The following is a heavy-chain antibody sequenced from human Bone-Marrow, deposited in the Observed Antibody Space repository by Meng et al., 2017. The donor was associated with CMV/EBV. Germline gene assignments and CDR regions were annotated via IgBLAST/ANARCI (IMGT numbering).Heavy chain of an antibody. CDR2: ISYDGSNK. Sequence: GGSLRLSCAASGFTFSSYAMHWVRQAPGKGLEWVAVISYDGSNKYYADSVKGRFTISRDNSKNTLYLQMNSLRAEDTAVYYCARSTPYYYGMDVWGQGTTVTVYS. CDR1: GFTFSSYA. V-gene: IGHV3-30-3*01. J-gene: IGHJ6*01. CDR3: ARSTPYYYGMDV.